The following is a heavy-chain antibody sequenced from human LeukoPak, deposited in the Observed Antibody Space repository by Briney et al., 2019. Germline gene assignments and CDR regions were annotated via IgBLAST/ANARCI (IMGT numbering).Heavy chain of an antibody. CDR1: GFTFSSYA. V-gene: IGHV3-30*18. CDR3: PKERGGYYSVFDY. J-gene: IGHJ4*02. D-gene: IGHD3-22*01. Sequence: GGSLRLSCAASGFTFSSYAMSWVRQAPGKGLEWVAVILYDGSKKYYADSVKGRFTISRDNSKNTLYLQMNSLRAEDTAVYYCPKERGGYYSVFDYWGQGTLVTVSS. CDR2: ILYDGSKK.